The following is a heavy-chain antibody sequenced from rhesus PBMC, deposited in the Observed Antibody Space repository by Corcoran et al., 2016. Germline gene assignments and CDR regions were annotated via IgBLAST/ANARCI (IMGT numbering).Heavy chain of an antibody. D-gene: IGHD3-3*01. CDR2: IYGSGRTP. V-gene: IGHV4-106*01. CDR1: GGSISDSYY. Sequence: QVQLQESGPGLVKPSETLSLTCAVSGGSISDSYYWSWIRQPPGKGLEWIGYIYGSGRTPNHNPPLKSQVTISTATSKTQFSLKLRSVTAADTAVYYCARAPGMTYYNIWTGPAAFDYWGQGVLVTVSS. CDR3: ARAPGMTYYNIWTGPAAFDY. J-gene: IGHJ4*01.